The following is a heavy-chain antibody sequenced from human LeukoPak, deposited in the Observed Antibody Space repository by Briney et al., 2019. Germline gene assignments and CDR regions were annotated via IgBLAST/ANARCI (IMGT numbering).Heavy chain of an antibody. CDR2: ISYDGSNI. V-gene: IGHV3-30-3*01. CDR1: GFTFSSYW. D-gene: IGHD6-13*01. CDR3: ARGHSSSWLRGDY. Sequence: GGSLRLSCAASGFTFSSYWMHRVRQAPGKGLEWVALISYDGSNIYYADSVKGRFTISRDNSKNTLYLQMSSLRTEDTAVYYCARGHSSSWLRGDYWGQGTLVTVSS. J-gene: IGHJ4*02.